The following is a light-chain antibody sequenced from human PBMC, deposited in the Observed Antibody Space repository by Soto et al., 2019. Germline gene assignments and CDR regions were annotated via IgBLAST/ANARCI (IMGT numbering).Light chain of an antibody. CDR3: LQDYTYPLT. V-gene: IGKV1-6*01. Sequence: AIQMTQSPSSLSASVGDRVTITCRASQGIRNDLGWYQQKPGKAPKVLIYSTSSLQSGVPSRFSGSGSGTDFTLTISSLQPEDFATYYCLQDYTYPLTFGGGTKVEIK. CDR1: QGIRND. CDR2: STS. J-gene: IGKJ4*01.